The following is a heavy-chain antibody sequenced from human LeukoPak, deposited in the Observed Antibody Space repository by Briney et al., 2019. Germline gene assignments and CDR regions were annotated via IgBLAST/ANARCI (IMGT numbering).Heavy chain of an antibody. V-gene: IGHV4-59*12. D-gene: IGHD6-19*01. CDR3: ARESVAGSLDY. J-gene: IGHJ4*02. CDR2: IYYSGGT. CDR1: GGSISPYY. Sequence: SETLSLTCAVSGGSISPYYWSWIRQPPGKGLEWIGYIYYSGGTSYNPSLNSRVTISVDTSKNQFSLKLSSVTAADTAVYYCARESVAGSLDYWGQGTLVTVSS.